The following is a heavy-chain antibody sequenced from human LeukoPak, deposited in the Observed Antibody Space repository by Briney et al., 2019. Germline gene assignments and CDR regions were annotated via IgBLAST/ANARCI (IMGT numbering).Heavy chain of an antibody. CDR3: ARGGWSMDY. D-gene: IGHD6-19*01. CDR2: SHYSGTT. CDR1: GVSITSNY. J-gene: IGHJ4*02. Sequence: PSETLSLTCTVSGVSITSNYWSWIRQSPGMGLEWIGYSHYSGTTDCNPSLESRVTISVDTSKNEVSLKLNSVTAADTAVYYCARGGWSMDYWGQGTLVTVSS. V-gene: IGHV4-59*01.